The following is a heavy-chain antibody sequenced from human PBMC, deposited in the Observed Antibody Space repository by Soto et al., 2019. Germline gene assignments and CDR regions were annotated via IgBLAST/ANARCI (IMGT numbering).Heavy chain of an antibody. Sequence: PGGALTVTCSVDGFSVTNNYLSWVRQAPGKGLEWVSLLSSSGTTYYADSVRGRFTVSRDDSKNTLHLQMDNLTPEDTAVYYCARDWSKFSYNYPYYYAMDAWGQGTTVTVSS. D-gene: IGHD5-18*01. V-gene: IGHV3-53*01. CDR3: ARDWSKFSYNYPYYYAMDA. CDR1: GFSVTNNY. J-gene: IGHJ6*02. CDR2: LSSSGTT.